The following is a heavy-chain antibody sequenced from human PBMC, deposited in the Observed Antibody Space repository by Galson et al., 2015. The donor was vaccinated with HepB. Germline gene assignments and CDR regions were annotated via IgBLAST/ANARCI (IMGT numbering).Heavy chain of an antibody. CDR1: GFTFSSYS. CDR2: ISSSSSYI. CDR3: ASLLAYCGGDCYSNYYYYGMDV. Sequence: SLRLSCAASGFTFSSYSMNWVRQAPGKGLEWVSSISSSSSYIYYAASVKGRFTISRDNAKNSLYLQMNSLRAEDTAVYYCASLLAYCGGDCYSNYYYYGMDVWGQGTTVTVSS. J-gene: IGHJ6*02. D-gene: IGHD2-21*02. V-gene: IGHV3-21*01.